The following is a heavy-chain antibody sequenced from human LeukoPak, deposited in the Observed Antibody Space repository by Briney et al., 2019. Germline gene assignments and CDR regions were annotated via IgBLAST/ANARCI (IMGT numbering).Heavy chain of an antibody. Sequence: SETLSLTCTVSGGSISSSSYYWGWIRQPPGKGLEWIGSIYYSGSTYYNPSLKSRVTISVDTSKNQFSLKLSSVTAADTAVYYCARAVLGFQGWYSSGWYFDYWGQGTLVTVSS. V-gene: IGHV4-39*07. D-gene: IGHD6-19*01. CDR1: GGSISSSSYY. J-gene: IGHJ4*02. CDR2: IYYSGST. CDR3: ARAVLGFQGWYSSGWYFDY.